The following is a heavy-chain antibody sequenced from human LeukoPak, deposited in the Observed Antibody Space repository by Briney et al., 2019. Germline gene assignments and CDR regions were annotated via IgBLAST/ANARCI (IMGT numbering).Heavy chain of an antibody. Sequence: ASVKVSCKASGYTFTGYFMHWVRQAPGQGLEWMGRTNPNSGDPNYAQKFQGRVTMTRDTSISTAYMELSSLRSDDTAVYYCARGIAATDDYWGQGTLVTVSS. V-gene: IGHV1-2*06. CDR3: ARGIAATDDY. J-gene: IGHJ4*02. D-gene: IGHD6-13*01. CDR1: GYTFTGYF. CDR2: TNPNSGDP.